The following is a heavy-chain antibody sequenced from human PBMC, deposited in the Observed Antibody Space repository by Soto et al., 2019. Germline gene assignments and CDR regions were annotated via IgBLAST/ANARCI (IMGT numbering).Heavy chain of an antibody. Sequence: EVQLVESGGGLVQPGGSLRLSCAASGFTFSSYWMHWVRQAPGKGLVWVLHINSDGSSTSYADSVKGRFTISRDNAKNTLYLQMNSMRAEDTAVYYCARGPGTIPRFDYWGQGTLVTVSS. J-gene: IGHJ4*02. CDR2: INSDGSST. CDR1: GFTFSSYW. V-gene: IGHV3-74*01. CDR3: ARGPGTIPRFDY.